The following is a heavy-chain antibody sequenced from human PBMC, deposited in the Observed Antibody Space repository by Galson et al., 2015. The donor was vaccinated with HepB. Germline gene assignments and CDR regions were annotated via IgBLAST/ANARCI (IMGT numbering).Heavy chain of an antibody. CDR1: GGTFSSYA. V-gene: IGHV1-69*13. CDR2: IIPIFGTA. D-gene: IGHD6-13*01. J-gene: IGHJ6*02. CDR3: ARDGTIAAAGDGPFLYGMDV. Sequence: SVKVSCKASGGTFSSYAISWVRQAPGQGLEWMGGIIPIFGTANYEQKFQGRVTITADESTSTAYMELSSLRSEDTAVYYCARDGTIAAAGDGPFLYGMDVWGQGTTVTVSS.